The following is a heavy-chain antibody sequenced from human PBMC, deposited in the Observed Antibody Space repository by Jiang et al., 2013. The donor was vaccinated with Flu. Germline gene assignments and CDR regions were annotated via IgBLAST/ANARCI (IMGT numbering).Heavy chain of an antibody. CDR1: GFAFNNAW. CDR2: IKSKAAGGTT. Sequence: GSFRVACAASGFAFNNAWMNWVRQAPGKGLEWVGRIKSKAAGGTTDYAXPVQGRLTVSRDDSKNTLYLQMNSLRAEDTAVYYCAREAVADESDYWGQGTLVTVSS. V-gene: IGHV3-15*07. J-gene: IGHJ4*02. CDR3: AREAVADESDY. D-gene: IGHD6-19*01.